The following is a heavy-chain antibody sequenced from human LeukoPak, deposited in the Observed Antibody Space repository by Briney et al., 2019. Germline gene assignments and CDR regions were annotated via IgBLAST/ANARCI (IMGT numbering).Heavy chain of an antibody. D-gene: IGHD5-18*01. CDR3: ASGYSYANYYYYYMDV. V-gene: IGHV3-74*01. CDR2: INSDGSST. CDR1: GFTFSSSW. Sequence: GGSLRLSCAASGFTFSSSWMHWVRQAPGKGLVWVSRINSDGSSTSYADSVKGRFTISRDNAKNTLYLQMNSLRAEDTAVYYCASGYSYANYYYYYMDVWGKGTTVTVSS. J-gene: IGHJ6*03.